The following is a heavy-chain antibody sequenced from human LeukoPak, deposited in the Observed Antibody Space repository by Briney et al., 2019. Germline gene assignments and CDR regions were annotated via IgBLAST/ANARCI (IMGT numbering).Heavy chain of an antibody. CDR2: IWDDGSNK. V-gene: IGHV3-30-3*01. CDR3: ARDRLFAIYSKGSHDAFDI. Sequence: GLSLRLSCAASGFTFSSYAMHWVRQAPGKGLEWVAVIWDDGSNKYYADSVKGRFTISRDNSKNTLYLQMNSLRAEDTAVYYCARDRLFAIYSKGSHDAFDIWDQGTMVTVPS. J-gene: IGHJ3*02. CDR1: GFTFSSYA. D-gene: IGHD3-3*01.